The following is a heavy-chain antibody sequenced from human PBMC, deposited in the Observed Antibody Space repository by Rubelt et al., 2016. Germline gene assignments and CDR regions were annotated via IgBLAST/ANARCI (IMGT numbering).Heavy chain of an antibody. J-gene: IGHJ4*02. Sequence: EVQLVESGGGLVKPGESLRLSCAASGFTFSSYWMSWVSQAPGKGLEWVANIKQDGSEKYYVDSVKGRFSISRDNVKKSRYLQMNSLGAEDTAVYYCARDMDFDNWGQGTLVTVSS. CDR2: IKQDGSEK. CDR1: GFTFSSYW. V-gene: IGHV3-7*04. CDR3: ARDMDFDN.